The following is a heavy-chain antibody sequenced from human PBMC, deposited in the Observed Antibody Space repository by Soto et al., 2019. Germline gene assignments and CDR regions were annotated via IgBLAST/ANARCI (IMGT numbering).Heavy chain of an antibody. V-gene: IGHV4-34*01. CDR3: ARARTYYDILTGRYFDI. CDR1: GGSFSGSY. CDR2: INHSRRT. D-gene: IGHD3-9*01. Sequence: SETLSLTSAVYGGSFSGSYWSGIRQPPGKGLERIGEINHSRRTNYNPSLKIRVTISVDSSKNQFSLKLSSVTAAYTAVYYCARARTYYDILTGRYFDIWGQGTMVS. J-gene: IGHJ3*02.